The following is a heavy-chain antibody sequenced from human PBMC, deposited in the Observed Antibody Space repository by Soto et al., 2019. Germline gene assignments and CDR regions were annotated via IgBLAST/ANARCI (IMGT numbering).Heavy chain of an antibody. Sequence: KGLEYVSAISNDGIRTYYADSVKGRFTISRDNSENTLHLQMSSLRAEDTAVYYCFFQAEDGIRDYGPVSAFLLNRSSDL. CDR2: ISNDGIRT. J-gene: IGHJ2*01. V-gene: IGHV3-64D*09. D-gene: IGHD3-16*01. CDR3: FFQAEDGIRDYGPVSAFLLNRSSDL.